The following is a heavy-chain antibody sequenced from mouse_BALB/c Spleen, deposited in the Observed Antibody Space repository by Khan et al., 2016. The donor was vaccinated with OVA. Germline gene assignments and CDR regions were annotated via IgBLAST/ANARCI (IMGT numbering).Heavy chain of an antibody. D-gene: IGHD2-2*01. CDR1: DYSITSEYA. V-gene: IGHV3-2*02. J-gene: IGHJ4*01. CDR3: ASSVYYAYAYAMDY. Sequence: EVQLVESGPGLVKPSQSLSLTCTVTDYSITSEYAWNWIRQFPGNKLEWMGYISYSGSTSYHPSLKSRISFTRDTSKNQFFLQLNSVTPEDTATYYCASSVYYAYAYAMDYWGQGTSVTVSS. CDR2: ISYSGST.